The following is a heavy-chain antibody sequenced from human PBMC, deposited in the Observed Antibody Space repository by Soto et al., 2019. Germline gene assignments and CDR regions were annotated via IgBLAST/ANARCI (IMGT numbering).Heavy chain of an antibody. Sequence: PSETLSLTCAVYGGSFSGYYWTWIRQPPGKGLEWIGEINHSGTINFNPSLKSRLTISLDTSKKHFSLKLSSVTDADTAVYFCARDQGVVVTADNWFDPWGQGILVTVS. D-gene: IGHD2-21*02. CDR3: ARDQGVVVTADNWFDP. CDR2: INHSGTI. J-gene: IGHJ5*02. V-gene: IGHV4-34*01. CDR1: GGSFSGYY.